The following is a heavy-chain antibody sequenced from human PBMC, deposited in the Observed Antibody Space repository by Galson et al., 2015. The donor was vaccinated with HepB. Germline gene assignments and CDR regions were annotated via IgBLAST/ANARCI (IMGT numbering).Heavy chain of an antibody. Sequence: SVKVSCKASGGTFSSYAISWVRQAPGQGLEWMGGIIPIFGTANYAQKFQGRVTITADESTSTAYMELSSLRSEDAAVYYCATPLRGYSSSWHGNGNYYYGMDVWGQGTTVTVSS. V-gene: IGHV1-69*13. J-gene: IGHJ6*02. D-gene: IGHD6-13*01. CDR1: GGTFSSYA. CDR2: IIPIFGTA. CDR3: ATPLRGYSSSWHGNGNYYYGMDV.